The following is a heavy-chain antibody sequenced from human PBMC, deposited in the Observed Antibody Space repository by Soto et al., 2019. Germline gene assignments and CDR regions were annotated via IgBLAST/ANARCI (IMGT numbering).Heavy chain of an antibody. CDR3: ASGGYCSGASCYDY. Sequence: QVQLVQSGAEVKKPGASVKVSCKASGYTFTSYDINWVRQATGQGLEWMGWMNPNSGNTGNAQKFQGRVTMTRNTXXSTAYMELSSLRSADTAVYYCASGGYCSGASCYDYWGQGTLVTVSS. CDR1: GYTFTSYD. CDR2: MNPNSGNT. D-gene: IGHD2-15*01. V-gene: IGHV1-8*01. J-gene: IGHJ4*02.